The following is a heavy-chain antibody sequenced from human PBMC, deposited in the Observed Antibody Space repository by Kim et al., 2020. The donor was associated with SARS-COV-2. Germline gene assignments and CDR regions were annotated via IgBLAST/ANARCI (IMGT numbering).Heavy chain of an antibody. D-gene: IGHD3-10*01. J-gene: IGHJ4*02. CDR1: GGSFSGYY. Sequence: SETLSLTCAVYGGSFSGYYWSWIRQPPGKGLEWIGEINHSGSTNYNPSLKSRVTISVDTSKNQFSLKLSSVTAADTAVYYCARGPRGFGRYWGQGTLVTVSS. V-gene: IGHV4-34*01. CDR2: INHSGST. CDR3: ARGPRGFGRY.